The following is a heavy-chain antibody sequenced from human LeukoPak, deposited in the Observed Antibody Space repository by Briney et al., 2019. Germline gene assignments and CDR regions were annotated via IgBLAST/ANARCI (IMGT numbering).Heavy chain of an antibody. Sequence: GGSLRLSCAASGFTFSSYEMNWVRQAPGKGLEWVSYISSSGSTIYYADFVKGRFTISRDNAKNSLYLQMNSLRAEDTAVYYCARLSSSWYGPYYYYYMDVWGKGTTVTISS. J-gene: IGHJ6*03. CDR1: GFTFSSYE. CDR3: ARLSSSWYGPYYYYYMDV. V-gene: IGHV3-48*03. D-gene: IGHD6-13*01. CDR2: ISSSGSTI.